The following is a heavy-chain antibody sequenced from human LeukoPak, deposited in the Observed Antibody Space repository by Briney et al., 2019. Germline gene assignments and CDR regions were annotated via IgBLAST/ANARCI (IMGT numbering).Heavy chain of an antibody. J-gene: IGHJ4*02. CDR2: VHHSGST. D-gene: IGHD3-22*01. CDR3: ARVGPYYYDSSGFPYFDC. Sequence: PSETLSLTCTVSDFSIRNNYYWGWLRQPPGKGLEWIGGVHHSGSTYYNPSLKSRVTMSVDTSKNEFSVKLSFVTAADTAVYYCARVGPYYYDSSGFPYFDCWGQGALVTVSS. CDR1: DFSIRNNYY. V-gene: IGHV4-38-2*02.